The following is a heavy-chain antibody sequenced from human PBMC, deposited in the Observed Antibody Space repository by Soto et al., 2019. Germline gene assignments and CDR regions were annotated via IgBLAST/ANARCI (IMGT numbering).Heavy chain of an antibody. CDR1: NGSLTGHY. D-gene: IGHD3-16*01. CDR3: MSRARERGSASITFVGGGPRFGDY. Sequence: LSLTCAVYNGSLTGHYWTWIRQPPGKGLEWIGEIDHSGITNYNPSLKSRVTISVDTSKNRFSLILTSVTAADTAVYYCMSRARERGSASITFVGGGPRFGDYWGQGNLVTVSS. J-gene: IGHJ4*02. CDR2: IDHSGIT. V-gene: IGHV4-34*01.